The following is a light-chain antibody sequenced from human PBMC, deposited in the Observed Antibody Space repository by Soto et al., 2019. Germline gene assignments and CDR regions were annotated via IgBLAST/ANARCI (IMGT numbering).Light chain of an antibody. CDR1: QSVSNNY. J-gene: IGKJ1*01. CDR3: QQYGRSGT. CDR2: GAS. V-gene: IGKV3-20*01. Sequence: EIVLTQPPGTLSLSPGERPTLSCRASQSVSNNYLAWYQQKPGQAPRLLIYGASNRATGIPDRFSGSGSGTDFTLTISRLEPEDFAVYYCQQYGRSGTFGQGTKVDI.